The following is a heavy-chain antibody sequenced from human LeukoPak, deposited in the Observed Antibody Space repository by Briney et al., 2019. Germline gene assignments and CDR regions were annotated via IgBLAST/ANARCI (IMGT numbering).Heavy chain of an antibody. CDR1: DGSISSYY. J-gene: IGHJ4*02. V-gene: IGHV4-4*07. D-gene: IGHD3-10*01. CDR3: ARGYGSGSFPLDY. CDR2: ISTSGST. Sequence: SETLSLTCTVSDGSISSYYWSWIRQPAGKGLEWIGRISTSGSTNYSPALKRRVTMSVDSSKNQFSLNLSSVTAADTAVYYCARGYGSGSFPLDYWGQGTLVTVSS.